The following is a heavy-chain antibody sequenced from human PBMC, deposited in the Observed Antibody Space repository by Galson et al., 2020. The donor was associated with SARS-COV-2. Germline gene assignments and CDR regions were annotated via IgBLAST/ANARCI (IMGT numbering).Heavy chain of an antibody. CDR3: ARTRRYCSGGSCYPGLFDP. Sequence: SETLSLTCTVSGYSISRGYYWGWIRQPPGKGLEWIGSIYHSGSTYYNPSLKSRVTISVDTSKNQFSLKLSSVTAADTAVYYCARTRRYCSGGSCYPGLFDPWGQGTLVTVSS. D-gene: IGHD2-15*01. CDR2: IYHSGST. CDR1: GYSISRGYY. J-gene: IGHJ5*02. V-gene: IGHV4-38-2*02.